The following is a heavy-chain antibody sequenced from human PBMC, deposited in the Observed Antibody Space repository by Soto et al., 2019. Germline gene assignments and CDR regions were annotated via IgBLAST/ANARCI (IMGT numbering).Heavy chain of an antibody. D-gene: IGHD1-1*01. CDR2: INTDGSST. CDR3: AGDWNLAADY. J-gene: IGHJ1*01. V-gene: IGHV3-74*01. CDR1: GFTFSNYW. Sequence: GESLKISCAASGFTFSNYWMQWVRQAPGKGLVWVSRINTDGSSTNYADSVKGQFTISRDNAKNTLYLQMNSLRAEDTAVYYCAGDWNLAADYWGQGTLVTVSS.